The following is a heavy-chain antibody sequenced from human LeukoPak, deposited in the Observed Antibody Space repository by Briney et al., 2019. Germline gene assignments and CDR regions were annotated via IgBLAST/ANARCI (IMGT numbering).Heavy chain of an antibody. Sequence: GGSLRLSCAASGFTFSDYYMTWIRQAPGKGLEWISYIGYSATTVYYADSVRGRFAISRDDAKNSLFLQMDSLRAEDTAVYYCARTLAVADHWGQGTLVTVSS. CDR2: IGYSATTV. V-gene: IGHV3-11*01. D-gene: IGHD6-19*01. CDR1: GFTFSDYY. J-gene: IGHJ4*02. CDR3: ARTLAVADH.